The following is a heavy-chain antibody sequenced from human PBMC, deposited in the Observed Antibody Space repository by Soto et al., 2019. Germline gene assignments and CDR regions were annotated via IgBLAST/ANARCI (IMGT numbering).Heavy chain of an antibody. CDR2: ISAYNGNT. J-gene: IGHJ4*02. D-gene: IGHD5-18*01. CDR1: GYTFTSYG. CDR3: ARENRSWIQRWTSYYFDY. Sequence: QVQLVQSGAEVKKPGASVKVSCKASGYTFTSYGSSWVRQAPGQGLEWMGWISAYNGNTNYAQKLQGRVTMTTDTSTRTAYMELRSLRSDDTAVYYCARENRSWIQRWTSYYFDYWGQGTLVTVSS. V-gene: IGHV1-18*01.